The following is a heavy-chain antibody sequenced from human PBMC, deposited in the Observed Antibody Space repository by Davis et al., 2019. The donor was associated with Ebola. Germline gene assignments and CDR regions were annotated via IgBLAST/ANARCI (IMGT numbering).Heavy chain of an antibody. Sequence: GESLKISCAASGFTFSSYAMHWVRQAPGKGLEYVSAISSNGGSTYYADSVKGRFTISRDNSKNTLYLQMSSLRAEDKAVYYCVSLYPPGYYYYGMDVWGQGTTVTVSS. CDR3: VSLYPPGYYYYGMDV. D-gene: IGHD2-8*01. CDR1: GFTFSSYA. V-gene: IGHV3-64D*08. CDR2: ISSNGGST. J-gene: IGHJ6*02.